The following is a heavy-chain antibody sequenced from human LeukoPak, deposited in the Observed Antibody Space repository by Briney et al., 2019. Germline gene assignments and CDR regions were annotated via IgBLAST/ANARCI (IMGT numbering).Heavy chain of an antibody. CDR3: ARLLILGSMKSPGDY. V-gene: IGHV5-51*01. J-gene: IGHJ4*02. CDR2: IYPGDSDT. D-gene: IGHD1-26*01. CDR1: GYTFTSH. Sequence: ASVKVSCKESGYTFTSHIHWVRQMPGKGLEWMGIIYPGDSDTRYSPSFQGQVTISADKSISTAYLQWSSLKASDTAMYYCARLLILGSMKSPGDYWGQGTLVTVSS.